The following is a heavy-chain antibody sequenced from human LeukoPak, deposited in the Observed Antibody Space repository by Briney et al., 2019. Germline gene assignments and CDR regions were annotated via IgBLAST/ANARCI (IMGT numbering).Heavy chain of an antibody. CDR3: ATQREYYYDSSGPYYFDY. D-gene: IGHD3-22*01. Sequence: ASVKVSCKGSGYTFTGYYMHWVRQAPGQGLEWMGWINPNSGGTNYAQKFQGRVTMTRDTSISTAYMELSRLRSDDTAVYYCATQREYYYDSSGPYYFDYWGQGTLVTVSS. CDR1: GYTFTGYY. CDR2: INPNSGGT. J-gene: IGHJ4*02. V-gene: IGHV1-2*02.